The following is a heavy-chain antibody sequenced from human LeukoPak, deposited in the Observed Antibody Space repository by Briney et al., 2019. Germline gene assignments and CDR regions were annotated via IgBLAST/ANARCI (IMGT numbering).Heavy chain of an antibody. Sequence: GGSLRLSCAASGFTFSSYAMSWVRQAPGKGLEWVAVIWYDGSNKYYGDSVTGRFTISRDNSRNTLYLEMNSLRAEDTAVYYCARATGTTSNYFYGMDVWGQGTTVTVSS. V-gene: IGHV3-33*08. CDR1: GFTFSSYA. J-gene: IGHJ6*02. D-gene: IGHD1-7*01. CDR3: ARATGTTSNYFYGMDV. CDR2: IWYDGSNK.